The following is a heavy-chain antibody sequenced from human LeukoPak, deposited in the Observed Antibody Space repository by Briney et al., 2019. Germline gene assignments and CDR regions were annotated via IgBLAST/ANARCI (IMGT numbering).Heavy chain of an antibody. V-gene: IGHV1-18*04. D-gene: IGHD6-19*01. CDR3: ARAPDEWLVDY. Sequence: GASVKVSCKAPGYTFTSYGISWVRQAPGQGLEWMGWISAYNGNTNYAQKLQGRVTMTTDTSTSTAYMELRSLRSDDTAAYYCARAPDEWLVDYWGQGTLVTVSS. CDR2: ISAYNGNT. J-gene: IGHJ4*02. CDR1: GYTFTSYG.